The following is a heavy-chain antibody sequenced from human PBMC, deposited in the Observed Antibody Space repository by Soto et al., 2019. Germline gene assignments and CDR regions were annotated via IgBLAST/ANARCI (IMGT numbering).Heavy chain of an antibody. V-gene: IGHV3-74*01. CDR3: ERGDGDRYDGNGYLGRH. D-gene: IGHD3-22*01. J-gene: IGHJ4*02. CDR2: IKSDGSGT. CDR1: GFTFSSYW. Sequence: EVQLVESGGGLVQPGESLTLSCAASGFTFSSYWMHWVRQAPGRGLVWVSRIKSDGSGTYYADSVEGRLTISRDNAKNTLYLQMNSLRGEDTAVCFCERGDGDRYDGNGYLGRHWGQGTLVTVSS.